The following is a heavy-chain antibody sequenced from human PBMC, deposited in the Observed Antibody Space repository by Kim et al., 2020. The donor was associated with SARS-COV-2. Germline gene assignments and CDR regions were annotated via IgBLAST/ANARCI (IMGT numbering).Heavy chain of an antibody. V-gene: IGHV3-15*01. CDR3: TTGEIGTTVTERDYYYGMDV. J-gene: IGHJ6*02. D-gene: IGHD4-17*01. CDR2: IKSKTDGGTT. CDR1: GFTFSNAW. Sequence: GGSLRLSCAASGFTFSNAWMSWVRQAPGKGLEWVGRIKSKTDGGTTDYAAPVKGRFTISRDDSKNTLYLQMNSLKTEDTAVYYCTTGEIGTTVTERDYYYGMDVWGQGTTVTVSS.